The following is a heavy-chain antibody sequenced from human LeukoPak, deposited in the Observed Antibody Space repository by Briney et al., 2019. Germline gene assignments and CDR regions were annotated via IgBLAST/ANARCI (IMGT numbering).Heavy chain of an antibody. CDR1: GGSISSSSYY. CDR2: IYYSGST. J-gene: IGHJ4*02. D-gene: IGHD4-17*01. CDR3: ARGPSDRDYGDYYY. Sequence: PSETQSLTCTVSGGSISSSSYYWGWIRQPPGKGLEWIGSIYYSGSTYYNPSLKSRVTISVDTSKNQFSLKLSSVTAADTAVYYCARGPSDRDYGDYYYWGQGTLVTVSS. V-gene: IGHV4-39*07.